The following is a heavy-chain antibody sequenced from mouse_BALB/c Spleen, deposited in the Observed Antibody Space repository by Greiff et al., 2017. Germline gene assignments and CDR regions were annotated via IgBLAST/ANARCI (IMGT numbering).Heavy chain of an antibody. CDR1: GFNIKDYY. Sequence: VHVKQSGAELVRSGASVKLSCTASGFNIKDYYMHWVKQRPEQGLEWIGWIDPENGDTEYAPKFQGKATMTADTSSNTAYLQLSSLTSEDTAVYYCNGISFAYWGQGTLVTVSA. J-gene: IGHJ3*01. CDR3: NGISFAY. D-gene: IGHD6-2*01. V-gene: IGHV14-4*02. CDR2: IDPENGDT.